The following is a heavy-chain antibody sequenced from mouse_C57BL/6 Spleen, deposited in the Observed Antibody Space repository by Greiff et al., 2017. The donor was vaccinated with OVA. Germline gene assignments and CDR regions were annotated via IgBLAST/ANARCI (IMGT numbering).Heavy chain of an antibody. CDR3: ARSDYGYDVWFAY. D-gene: IGHD2-2*01. V-gene: IGHV1-80*01. CDR1: GYAFSSYW. Sequence: VQRVESGAELVKPGASVKISCKASGYAFSSYWMNWVKQRPGKGLEWIGQIYPGDGDTNYNGKFKGKATLTADKSSSTAYMQLSSLTSEDSAVYFCARSDYGYDVWFAYWGQGTLVTVSA. J-gene: IGHJ3*01. CDR2: IYPGDGDT.